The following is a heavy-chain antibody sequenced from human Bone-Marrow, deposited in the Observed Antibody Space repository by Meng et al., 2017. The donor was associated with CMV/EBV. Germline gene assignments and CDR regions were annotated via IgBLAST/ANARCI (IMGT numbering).Heavy chain of an antibody. D-gene: IGHD2-2*01. CDR3: AIQGGYQLLWEGAFDI. V-gene: IGHV1-2*02. Sequence: ASVKVSCKASGYTFTDYYMHWGRQAPGQGLEGMGWSNPDSGATTYAQKFKGRVTMTRDTAISTAYMELSRLRFDDTAGYYCAIQGGYQLLWEGAFDIWGQGAMVTVSS. CDR1: GYTFTDYY. J-gene: IGHJ3*02. CDR2: SNPDSGAT.